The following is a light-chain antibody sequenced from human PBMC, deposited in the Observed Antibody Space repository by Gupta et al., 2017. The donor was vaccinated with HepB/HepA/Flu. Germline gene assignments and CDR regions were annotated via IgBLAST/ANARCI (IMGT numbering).Light chain of an antibody. CDR3: QHLHSYPPIT. CDR2: AAS. V-gene: IGKV1-9*01. CDR1: QGISTY. J-gene: IGKJ5*01. Sequence: DIQLTQSPSFLSASVVDRVTITCRASQGISTYLAWYQQEPGKAPKLLIYAASTLQSGVPSRFSGSGSGTEFTLTISSLQPEDFATYYCQHLHSYPPITFGQGTRLEIK.